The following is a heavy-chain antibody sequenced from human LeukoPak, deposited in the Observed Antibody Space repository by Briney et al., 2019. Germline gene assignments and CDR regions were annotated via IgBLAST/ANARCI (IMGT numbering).Heavy chain of an antibody. Sequence: PGGSLRLSCAASGFTFSSYAMHWVRQAPGKGLEWVAVISYDGSNKYYADSVKGRFTISRDNSKNTLYLQMNSLRAEDTAVYYCAREPKRWAQVGATAPYFDYWGQGTLVTVSS. V-gene: IGHV3-30-3*01. CDR2: ISYDGSNK. J-gene: IGHJ4*02. CDR3: AREPKRWAQVGATAPYFDY. CDR1: GFTFSSYA. D-gene: IGHD1-26*01.